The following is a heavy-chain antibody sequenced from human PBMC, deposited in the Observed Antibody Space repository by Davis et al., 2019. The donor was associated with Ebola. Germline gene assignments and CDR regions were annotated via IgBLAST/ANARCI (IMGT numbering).Heavy chain of an antibody. Sequence: GESLKISCAASGFTLSNYAMHWVRQAPGKGLEYVSAISSKADSTYYADSVRGRFIVSRDNAKNSVYLQMGSLRTEDMAVYYCARPNSTLKGIDHWGQGTLVTVSS. CDR2: ISSKADST. CDR3: ARPNSTLKGIDH. CDR1: GFTLSNYA. J-gene: IGHJ4*02. D-gene: IGHD4-17*01. V-gene: IGHV3-64*02.